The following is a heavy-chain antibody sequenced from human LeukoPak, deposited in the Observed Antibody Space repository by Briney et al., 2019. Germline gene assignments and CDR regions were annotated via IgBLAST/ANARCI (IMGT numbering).Heavy chain of an antibody. CDR3: ARLTLSANDWCYDY. CDR2: IKEDGSET. J-gene: IGHJ4*02. D-gene: IGHD5-12*01. CDR1: GFTFSAYW. V-gene: IGHV3-7*01. Sequence: GASLRLSCAASGFTFSAYWMRWVRQAPGKGLEWVASIKEDGSETYYVDSVKGRFTISRDNAKNSLYLQMNSLRAEDTAVYYCARLTLSANDWCYDYWGQGTLVTVSS.